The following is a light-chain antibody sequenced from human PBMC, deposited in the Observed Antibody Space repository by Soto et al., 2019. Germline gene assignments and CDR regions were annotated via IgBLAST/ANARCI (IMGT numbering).Light chain of an antibody. CDR3: QQYNSYYT. CDR2: KAS. Sequence: DIQMTQSPSTLSASVGDRVTITCRASQSISSWLDWYQQKPGKAPKLLIYKASSLESGVPSRVSGSGSGTEFTLTISSMQPDEFATDYCQQYNSYYTFGQGTKLEIK. J-gene: IGKJ2*01. V-gene: IGKV1-5*03. CDR1: QSISSW.